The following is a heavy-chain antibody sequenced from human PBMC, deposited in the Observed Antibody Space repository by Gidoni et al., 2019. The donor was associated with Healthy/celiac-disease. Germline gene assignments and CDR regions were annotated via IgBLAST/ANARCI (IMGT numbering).Heavy chain of an antibody. J-gene: IGHJ6*02. CDR3: ASIKYYDFWSGYSGMDV. CDR1: GGSLSSGSYY. V-gene: IGHV4-61*02. CDR2: IYTSGST. D-gene: IGHD3-3*01. Sequence: QVQLQESGPGLVKPSQTLSLTCTVSGGSLSSGSYYWSWIRQPAGKGLEWIGRIYTSGSTNYNPSLKSRVTISVDTSKNQFSLKLSSVTAADTAVYYCASIKYYDFWSGYSGMDVWGQGTTVTVSS.